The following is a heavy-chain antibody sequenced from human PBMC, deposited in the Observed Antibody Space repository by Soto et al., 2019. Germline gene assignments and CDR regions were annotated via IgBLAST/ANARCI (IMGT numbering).Heavy chain of an antibody. D-gene: IGHD3-3*01. CDR2: ISAYNGNT. J-gene: IGHJ6*02. CDR3: ARDYDFWSGYSSPYGMDV. V-gene: IGHV1-18*01. Sequence: ASVKVSCKASGYTFTSYGISWVRKAPGQGLEWMGWISAYNGNTNYAQKLQGRVTMTTDTSTSTAYMELRSLRSDDTAVYYCARDYDFWSGYSSPYGMDVWGQGTTVTVSS. CDR1: GYTFTSYG.